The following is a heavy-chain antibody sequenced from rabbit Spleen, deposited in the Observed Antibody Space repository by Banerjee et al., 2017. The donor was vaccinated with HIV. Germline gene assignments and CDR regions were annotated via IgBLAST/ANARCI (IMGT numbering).Heavy chain of an antibody. CDR3: ARDTSSSFSSYGMDL. J-gene: IGHJ3*01. D-gene: IGHD1-1*01. CDR1: GFSFSSRYY. CDR2: IYSGSSADT. V-gene: IGHV1S40*01. Sequence: QSLEESGGDLVKPGASLTLTCTASGFSFSSRYYLCWVRQAPGKGLEWIACIYSGSSADTDYASWAKGRFTISKTSSTTVTLQMTSLTAADTATYFCARDTSSSFSSYGMDLWGQGTLVTVS.